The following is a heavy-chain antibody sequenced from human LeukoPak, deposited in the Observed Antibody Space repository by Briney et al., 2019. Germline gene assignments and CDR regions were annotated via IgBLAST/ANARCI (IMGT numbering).Heavy chain of an antibody. CDR1: GGSISSLY. J-gene: IGHJ4*02. CDR3: ARQSTIVGLDGGHFDF. Sequence: SETLSLTCTVSGGSISSLYWSWIRQPPGRGLEYIGYVHYSGATNYNPSLKSRVIISMDSSMNQYSLRLKSVTAADTAVYYCARQSTIVGLDGGHFDFWGLGTLVTVSS. V-gene: IGHV4-59*08. D-gene: IGHD1-26*01. CDR2: VHYSGAT.